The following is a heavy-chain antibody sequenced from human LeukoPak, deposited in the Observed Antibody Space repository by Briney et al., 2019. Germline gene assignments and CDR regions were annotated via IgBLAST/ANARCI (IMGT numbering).Heavy chain of an antibody. CDR2: IRYDGSNK. D-gene: IGHD1-26*01. CDR3: AKDAVGGSLRGDAFDI. J-gene: IGHJ3*02. Sequence: PGGSLRLSCAASGFTFSSYGMHWVRQAPGKGLEWGAFIRYDGSNKYYADSVKGRFTISRDNSKNTLYLQMNSLRAEDTAVYYCAKDAVGGSLRGDAFDIWGQGTMVTVSS. V-gene: IGHV3-30*02. CDR1: GFTFSSYG.